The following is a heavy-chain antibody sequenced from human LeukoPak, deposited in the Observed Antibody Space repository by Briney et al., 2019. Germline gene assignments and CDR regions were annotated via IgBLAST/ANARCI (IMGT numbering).Heavy chain of an antibody. CDR2: IIPIFGTA. V-gene: IGHV1-69*05. CDR3: ARDFMVRGVVHDAFDI. D-gene: IGHD3-10*01. CDR1: GGTFSSYA. J-gene: IGHJ3*02. Sequence: GASVTVSCKASGGTFSSYAISWVRQAPGQGLEWMGGIIPIFGTANYAQKFQGRVTITTDESTSTAYMELSSLRSEDTAVYYCARDFMVRGVVHDAFDIWGQGTMVTVSS.